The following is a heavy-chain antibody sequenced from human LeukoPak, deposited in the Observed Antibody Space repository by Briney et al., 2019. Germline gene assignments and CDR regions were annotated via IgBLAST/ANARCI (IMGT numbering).Heavy chain of an antibody. CDR3: ARRRFYDPSGAHWYFDI. Sequence: GESLKISCQGSGYSFDSYWIAWVRQVPGKGLEWMGIIYPSDSDTTYSPSFQGQVTISADKSINTAYLQWSSLKASDTAMYYCARRRFYDPSGAHWYFDIWGRGTLVTVSS. CDR1: GYSFDSYW. J-gene: IGHJ2*01. D-gene: IGHD2-15*01. V-gene: IGHV5-51*01. CDR2: IYPSDSDT.